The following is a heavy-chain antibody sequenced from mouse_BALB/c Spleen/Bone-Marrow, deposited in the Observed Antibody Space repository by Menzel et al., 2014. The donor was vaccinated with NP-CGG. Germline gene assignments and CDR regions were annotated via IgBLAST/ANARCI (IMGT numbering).Heavy chain of an antibody. Sequence: EVMLVESGGGLVQPGGSLKLSCAASGFDFSRYWMSWVRQAPGKGLEWIGEINPDSSTINYTPSLKDKFIISRDNAKNTLYLQMSKVRSEDTALYFWARPGLNFYASRYFDVWGAGTTVTVSS. V-gene: IGHV4-1*02. CDR2: INPDSSTI. CDR3: ARPGLNFYASRYFDV. J-gene: IGHJ1*01. D-gene: IGHD1-1*01. CDR1: GFDFSRYW.